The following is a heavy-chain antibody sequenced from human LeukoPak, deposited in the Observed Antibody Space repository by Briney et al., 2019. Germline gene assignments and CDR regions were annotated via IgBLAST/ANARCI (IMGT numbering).Heavy chain of an antibody. D-gene: IGHD1-7*01. CDR1: GYTFTGYY. Sequence: ASVRVSCKASGYTFTGYYIHWVRQAPGEGLERMGWINPHRFSTNYAQKFQGRVTMTRDTSISTSYMELSRLISDDTAVYYCARDPAAARMTGTTGGFEYFDQWGQGTLVTVSS. J-gene: IGHJ4*02. CDR2: INPHRFST. V-gene: IGHV1-2*02. CDR3: ARDPAAARMTGTTGGFEYFDQ.